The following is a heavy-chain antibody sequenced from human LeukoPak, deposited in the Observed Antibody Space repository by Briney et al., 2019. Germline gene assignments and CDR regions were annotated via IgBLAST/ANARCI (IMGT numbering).Heavy chain of an antibody. CDR3: ARDGEKGTTWGFDY. Sequence: SETLSLTCTVSGYPISSGYYWGWIRQPPGKGLEWIASIYHSGKTYYNPSLKSRLTISLDTSKNQFSLKLSSVDAADTAVYYCARDGEKGTTWGFDYWGQGTLVTVSS. J-gene: IGHJ4*02. V-gene: IGHV4-38-2*02. CDR2: IYHSGKT. CDR1: GYPISSGYY. D-gene: IGHD1-1*01.